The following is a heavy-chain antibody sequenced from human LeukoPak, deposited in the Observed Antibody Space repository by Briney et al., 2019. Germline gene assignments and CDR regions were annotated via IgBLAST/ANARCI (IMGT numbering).Heavy chain of an antibody. CDR3: ASLYWNHGLYYYYYMDV. CDR1: GGSISSFY. V-gene: IGHV4-59*12. D-gene: IGHD2-8*02. Sequence: SETLSLTCTVSGGSISSFYWSWFYWSWIRQPPGKGLEWIGYIYYSGSTNYNPSLKSRVTISVGTSKNQFSLKLSSVTAADTAVYYCASLYWNHGLYYYYYMDVWGKGTTVTVSS. CDR2: IYYSGST. J-gene: IGHJ6*03.